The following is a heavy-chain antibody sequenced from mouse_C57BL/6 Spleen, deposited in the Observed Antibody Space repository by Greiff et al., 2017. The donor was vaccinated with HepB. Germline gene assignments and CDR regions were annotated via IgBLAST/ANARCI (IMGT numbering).Heavy chain of an antibody. Sequence: EVQLQQSGPELVKPGASVKISCKASGYTFTDYYMNWVKQSHGKSLEWIGDINPNNGGTSYNQKFKGKATLTVDKSSSTAYMELRSLTSEDSAVYYCARLTTGWYFDVWGTGTTVTVSS. V-gene: IGHV1-26*01. CDR1: GYTFTDYY. CDR3: ARLTTGWYFDV. D-gene: IGHD1-1*01. CDR2: INPNNGGT. J-gene: IGHJ1*03.